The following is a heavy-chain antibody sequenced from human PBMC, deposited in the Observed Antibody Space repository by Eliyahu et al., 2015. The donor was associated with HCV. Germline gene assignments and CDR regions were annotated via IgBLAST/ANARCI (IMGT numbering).Heavy chain of an antibody. CDR3: ARGWWFGELFLYGMDV. V-gene: IGHV3-33*01. Sequence: QVQLVESGGGVVQPGRSLRLSCAASGFXFSXXGMPXVRQAPGTGLEWVAVIWYDGSNKYYADSVKGRFTISRDNSKNTLYLQMNSLRAEDTAVYYCARGWWFGELFLYGMDVWGQGTTVTVSS. J-gene: IGHJ6*02. D-gene: IGHD3-10*01. CDR2: IWYDGSNK. CDR1: GFXFSXXG.